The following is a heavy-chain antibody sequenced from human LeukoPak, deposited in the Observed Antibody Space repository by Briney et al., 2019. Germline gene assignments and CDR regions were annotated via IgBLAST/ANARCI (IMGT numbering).Heavy chain of an antibody. J-gene: IGHJ4*02. CDR3: ARAPRPRAGIFDY. CDR2: IYYSGST. Sequence: SETLSLTCTVSGGSISSYYWSWIRQPPGKGLEWIGYIYYSGSTNYNPSLKSRVTISVDVSKTQFSLKLTSVTAADTAVYYCARAPRPRAGIFDYWGQGTLVTVSS. D-gene: IGHD6-25*01. CDR1: GGSISSYY. V-gene: IGHV4-59*01.